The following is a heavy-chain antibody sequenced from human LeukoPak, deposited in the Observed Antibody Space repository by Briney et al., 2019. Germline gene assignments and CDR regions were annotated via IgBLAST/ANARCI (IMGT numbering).Heavy chain of an antibody. CDR2: IYYSGST. J-gene: IGHJ4*02. Sequence: SETLSLTCTVSGGSISSYYWSWIRQPPGKGLKWIGYIYYSGSTNYNPSLKSRVTMSVDTSKNQFSLKLSSVTAADTAVYYCARDGFYGSGSYLNWGQGTLVTVSS. V-gene: IGHV4-59*12. CDR3: ARDGFYGSGSYLN. D-gene: IGHD3-10*01. CDR1: GGSISSYY.